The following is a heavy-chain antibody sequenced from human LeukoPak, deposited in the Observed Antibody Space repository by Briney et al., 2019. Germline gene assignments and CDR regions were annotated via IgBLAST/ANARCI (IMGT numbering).Heavy chain of an antibody. Sequence: PSETLSLTCTVSGGSISSYYWSWIRQPPGKGLEWIGYIYYSGSTNYNPSLKSRVTISVDTSKNQFSLKLSSVTAADTAVYYCARDRGKVVRGVINYYYYYMDVWGKGTTVTISS. J-gene: IGHJ6*03. CDR2: IYYSGST. CDR3: ARDRGKVVRGVINYYYYYMDV. CDR1: GGSISSYY. D-gene: IGHD3-10*01. V-gene: IGHV4-59*01.